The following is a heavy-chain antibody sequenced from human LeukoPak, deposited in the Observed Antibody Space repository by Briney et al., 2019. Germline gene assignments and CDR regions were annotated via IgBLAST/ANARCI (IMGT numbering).Heavy chain of an antibody. CDR2: IYYSGSP. CDR1: GGSISSSSYY. CDR3: ARRRALGDYVWGSYRPNWFDP. V-gene: IGHV4-39*01. D-gene: IGHD3-16*02. Sequence: SETLSLTCTVSGGSISSSSYYWGWIRQPPGKGLEWIGSIYYSGSPNYNPSLRSRVTISFDTSKNQFSLKLSSVTAADTAVYYCARRRALGDYVWGSYRPNWFDPWGQGTLVTVSS. J-gene: IGHJ5*02.